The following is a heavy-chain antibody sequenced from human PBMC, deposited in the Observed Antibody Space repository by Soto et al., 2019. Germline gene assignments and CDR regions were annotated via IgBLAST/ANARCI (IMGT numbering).Heavy chain of an antibody. CDR1: GFTFSSYG. CDR3: AKDGGYCSSTSCHYYMDV. Sequence: QVQLVESGGGVVQPGRSLRLSCAASGFTFSSYGMHWVRQAPGKGLEWVAVISYDGSNKYYADSVKGRFTISRDNSKNTLYLQMNSLRAEDTAVYYCAKDGGYCSSTSCHYYMDVWGKGTTVTVSS. V-gene: IGHV3-30*18. J-gene: IGHJ6*03. D-gene: IGHD2-2*01. CDR2: ISYDGSNK.